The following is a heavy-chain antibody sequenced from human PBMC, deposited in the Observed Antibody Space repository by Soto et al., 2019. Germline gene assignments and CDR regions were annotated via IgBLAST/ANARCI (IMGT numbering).Heavy chain of an antibody. Sequence: ETLSLTCAVYGGAFSGYYWSWIRQPPGKGLEWIGEINHSGSTNYNPSLKSRVTISVDTSKNQFSLKLSSVTAADTAVYYCASLIAAAGTDYWGQGTRVTVSS. CDR3: ASLIAAAGTDY. J-gene: IGHJ4*02. CDR1: GGAFSGYY. CDR2: INHSGST. D-gene: IGHD6-13*01. V-gene: IGHV4-34*01.